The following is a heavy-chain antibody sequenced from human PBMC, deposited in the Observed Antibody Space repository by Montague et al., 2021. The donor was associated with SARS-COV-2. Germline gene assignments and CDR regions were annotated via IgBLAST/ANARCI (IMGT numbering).Heavy chain of an antibody. D-gene: IGHD1-1*01. J-gene: IGHJ3*02. Sequence: SETLSLTCTVPGGSITVSRYGWGWIRQPPGKGLEWIGSVHYTGTTSYNASLKSRLTISVDTSENQFSLKMTSVTASDTAVYYCARHRANAGSFDIWGQGTMVTVSS. V-gene: IGHV4-39*01. CDR3: ARHRANAGSFDI. CDR1: GGSITVSRYG. CDR2: VHYTGTT.